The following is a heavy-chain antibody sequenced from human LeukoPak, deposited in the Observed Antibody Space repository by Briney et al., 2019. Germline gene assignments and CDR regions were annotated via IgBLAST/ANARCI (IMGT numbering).Heavy chain of an antibody. D-gene: IGHD6-19*01. V-gene: IGHV1-18*01. CDR1: GYTFTSYG. J-gene: IGHJ4*02. Sequence: ASMKVSCRASGYTFTSYGISWVRQAPGQGLEWMGWISAYNGNTNYAQKLQGRVTMTTDTSTSTAYMELRSLRSDDTAVYYCARVESSGWSESFDYWGQGTLVTVSS. CDR2: ISAYNGNT. CDR3: ARVESSGWSESFDY.